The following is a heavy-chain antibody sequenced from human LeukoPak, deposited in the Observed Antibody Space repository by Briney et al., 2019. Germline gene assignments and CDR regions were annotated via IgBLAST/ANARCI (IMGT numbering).Heavy chain of an antibody. CDR3: ARVGGSGRGDYYLYYMDV. J-gene: IGHJ6*03. V-gene: IGHV7-4-1*02. Sequence: ASVKVSCKASGYTFTGYYMHWVRQAPGQGLEWMGWINTNTWNPRYAQGFTGRLVFSLDTSGSTAYLQISSLKADDTAVYYCARVGGSGRGDYYLYYMDVWGKGTTVTVSS. D-gene: IGHD3-10*01. CDR2: INTNTWNP. CDR1: GYTFTGYY.